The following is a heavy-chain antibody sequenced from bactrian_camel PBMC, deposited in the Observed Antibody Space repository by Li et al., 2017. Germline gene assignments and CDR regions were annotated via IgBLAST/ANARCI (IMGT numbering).Heavy chain of an antibody. CDR3: ATGEYSGSRADFGY. CDR1: GYNYYERKW. V-gene: IGHV3-2*01. D-gene: IGHD2*01. Sequence: HVQLVESGGGTVQSGGSLRLTCAASGYNYYERKWLGWVRQAPGKELEWVSSIYSDGNNTYYADSVKGRFTISRDNAKNTVYLQMNSLKSEDTALYYCATGEYSGSRADFGYWGQGTQVTVS. CDR2: IYSDGNNT. J-gene: IGHJ6*01.